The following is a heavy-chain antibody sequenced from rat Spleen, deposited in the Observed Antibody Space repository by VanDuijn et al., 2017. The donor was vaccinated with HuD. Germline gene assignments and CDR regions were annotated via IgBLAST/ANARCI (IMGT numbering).Heavy chain of an antibody. CDR3: ARDAYNSGPFDY. J-gene: IGHJ2*01. CDR2: IGTDGST. D-gene: IGHD4-3*01. V-gene: IGHV2-43*01. CDR1: GFSLTSYH. Sequence: VQLQESGPGLVQLSQTLSLTCTVYGFSLTSYHVSWVRQPPGKGLEWMGRIGTDGSTAYSSLPKSRLSISRDTSKSQAFLKMNSLQTEDIATYYCARDAYNSGPFDYWGQGVMVTVSS.